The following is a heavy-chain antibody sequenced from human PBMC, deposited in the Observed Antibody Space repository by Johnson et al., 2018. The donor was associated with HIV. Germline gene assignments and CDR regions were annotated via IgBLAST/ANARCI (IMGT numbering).Heavy chain of an antibody. V-gene: IGHV3-30*04. CDR1: GFTFSDYA. J-gene: IGHJ3*02. CDR3: ARRASGWHAFDI. Sequence: QVQLVESGGGVVQPGRSLRLSCSASGFTFSDYAMHWVRQAPGKGLQWVAVISYDGNTRYYADSVKGRFTISRDNSKSTLYLKMNSLRVEDTAVYFCARRASGWHAFDIWGQGTMVTVSS. D-gene: IGHD6-19*01. CDR2: ISYDGNTR.